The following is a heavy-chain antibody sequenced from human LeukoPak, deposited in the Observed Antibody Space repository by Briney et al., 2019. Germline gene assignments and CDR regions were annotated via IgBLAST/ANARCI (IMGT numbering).Heavy chain of an antibody. V-gene: IGHV4-4*07. CDR3: ARGDDFWSGYSY. J-gene: IGHJ4*02. CDR2: IYASGST. D-gene: IGHD3-3*01. Sequence: SETLSLTCTVSGGSISSYSWNWIRQPAGKGLEWIGHIYASGSTNYNPSLTSRVTMSVDTSMNQFSLKLSSVTAADTAVYYCARGDDFWSGYSYWGQGTLVTVSS. CDR1: GGSISSYS.